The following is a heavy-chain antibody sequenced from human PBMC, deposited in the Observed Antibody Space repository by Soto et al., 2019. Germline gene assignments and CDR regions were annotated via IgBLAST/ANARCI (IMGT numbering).Heavy chain of an antibody. CDR2: IRSKSNRYAT. CDR1: GLTFSGSA. D-gene: IGHD4-17*01. J-gene: IGHJ4*02. Sequence: EVQLVESGGGLVQPGGSLKLSCAVSGLTFSGSAMHWVRQASGKGLEWVGRIRSKSNRYATAYAESVKGRFTISRDDLKHSAYLQWNSLKSEFTAVYYGPRGYGDYVGGYWGQGTLVTVSS. V-gene: IGHV3-73*01. CDR3: PRGYGDYVGGY.